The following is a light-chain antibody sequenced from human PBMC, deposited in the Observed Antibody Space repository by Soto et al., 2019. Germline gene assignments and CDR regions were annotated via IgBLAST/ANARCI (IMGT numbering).Light chain of an antibody. CDR1: QSISSW. V-gene: IGKV1-5*03. CDR2: KAS. J-gene: IGKJ2*01. Sequence: DIQMTQSPSTLSASVGDRVTITCRASQSISSWLAWYQQKPGKAPKLLIYKASSLESGVPSRFSDSGSGTEFTLTISSLQPDDFATYYCQQHNSLYTFGQGTKLEIK. CDR3: QQHNSLYT.